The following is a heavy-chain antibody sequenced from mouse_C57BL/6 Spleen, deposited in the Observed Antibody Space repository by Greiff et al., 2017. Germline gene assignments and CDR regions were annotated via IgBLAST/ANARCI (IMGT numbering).Heavy chain of an antibody. D-gene: IGHD1-1*01. CDR1: GYTFTSYW. CDR3: ARDRSYYGSSYGYFDV. V-gene: IGHV1-52*01. CDR2: IAPSDSET. J-gene: IGHJ1*03. Sequence: QVHVKQSGAELVRPGSSVKLSCKASGYTFTSYWMHWVKQRPIQGLEWIGNIAPSDSETHYNQKFKDKATLTVDKSSSTAYMQLSSLTSEDSAVDYCARDRSYYGSSYGYFDVWGTGTTVTVAS.